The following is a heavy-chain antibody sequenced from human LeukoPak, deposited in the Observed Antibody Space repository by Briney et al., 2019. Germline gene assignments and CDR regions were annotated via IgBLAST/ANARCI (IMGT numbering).Heavy chain of an antibody. CDR3: ARDTKYAFDN. CDR2: VGISSGNT. D-gene: IGHD2-2*01. V-gene: IGHV3-48*01. CDR1: GFTFSDYS. Sequence: GGSLRLSCAASGFTFSDYSMNWVRQAPGKGLEWISYVGISSGNTKYADSVKGRFTISGDKAKNSLYLQMNSLRVEDTAVYYCARDTKYAFDNWGQGSLVTVSS. J-gene: IGHJ4*02.